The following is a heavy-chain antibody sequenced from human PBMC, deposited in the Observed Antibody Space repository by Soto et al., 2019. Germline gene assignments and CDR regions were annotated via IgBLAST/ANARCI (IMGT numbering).Heavy chain of an antibody. CDR3: AREASGVGTTTSYY. D-gene: IGHD1-26*01. J-gene: IGHJ4*02. Sequence: QVRLVQSGADEKKPGSSVKVSCKASGGTFSSYAISRVRQAPGQGLEWMGGIIPIFGITNYARKFHGRVTITGDESTSTAYMELSSLRSEDTAVYYCAREASGVGTTTSYYWGQGTLVTVSS. V-gene: IGHV1-69*12. CDR2: IIPIFGIT. CDR1: GGTFSSYA.